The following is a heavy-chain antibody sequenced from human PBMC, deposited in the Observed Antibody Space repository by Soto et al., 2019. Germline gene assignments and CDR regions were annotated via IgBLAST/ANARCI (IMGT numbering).Heavy chain of an antibody. D-gene: IGHD3-16*01. J-gene: IGHJ5*02. CDR2: ISHTGRT. CDR3: ARAVAPYLGTWFDP. CDR1: GGSISSGNSYA. Sequence: QLQLQESGSGLVKPSQTLSLTCAVSGGSISSGNSYAWSWIRQPPGKGLQWIGSISHTGRTSYNPSLQGRVTMSVDKLRNQFALKLSSVTAADMAVYYCARAVAPYLGTWFDPWGQGSLVIVSS. V-gene: IGHV4-30-2*01.